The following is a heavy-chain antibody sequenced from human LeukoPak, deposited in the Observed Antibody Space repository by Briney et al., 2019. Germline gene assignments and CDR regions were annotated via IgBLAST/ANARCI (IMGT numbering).Heavy chain of an antibody. CDR1: GYTLIELS. D-gene: IGHD3-22*01. CDR2: FDPEDGET. J-gene: IGHJ4*02. V-gene: IGHV1-24*01. CDR3: ATEEDYESRLYYFDY. Sequence: ASVKVSCKVSGYTLIELSIHWVRQAPGKGLEWMGGFDPEDGETIYPQKFQGRVIMTEDTSTDTAYMELSSLRSEDTAVYYCATEEDYESRLYYFDYWGQGTLVTVSS.